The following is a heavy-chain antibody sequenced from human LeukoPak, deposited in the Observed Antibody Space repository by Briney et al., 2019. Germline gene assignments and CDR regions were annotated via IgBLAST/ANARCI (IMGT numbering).Heavy chain of an antibody. CDR1: GGSFSGYY. CDR3: ARVPTSGSYGY. D-gene: IGHD1-26*01. CDR2: INHSGST. V-gene: IGHV4-34*01. J-gene: IGHJ4*02. Sequence: SETLSLTCAVYGGSFSGYYWSWIRQPPGEGVEWIGEINHSGSTNYNPSLKSRVTISVDTSKNQFSLKLSSVTAADTAVYYCARVPTSGSYGYWGQGTLVTVSS.